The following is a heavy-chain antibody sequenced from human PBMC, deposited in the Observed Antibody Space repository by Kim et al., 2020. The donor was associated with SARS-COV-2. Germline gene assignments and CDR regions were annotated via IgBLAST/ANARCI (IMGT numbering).Heavy chain of an antibody. CDR3: AKGLAVAGISSPDY. CDR2: IWYDGSNK. CDR1: GFTFSSYG. J-gene: IGHJ4*02. Sequence: GGSLRLSCAASGFTFSSYGMHWVRQAPGKGLEWVAVIWYDGSNKYYADSVKGRFTISRDNSKNTLYLQMNSLRAEDTAVYYCAKGLAVAGISSPDYWGQGTLVTVSS. D-gene: IGHD6-19*01. V-gene: IGHV3-33*06.